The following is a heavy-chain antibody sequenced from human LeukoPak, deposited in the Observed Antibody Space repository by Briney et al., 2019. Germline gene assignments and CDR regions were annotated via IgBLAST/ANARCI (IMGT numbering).Heavy chain of an antibody. V-gene: IGHV3-53*01. D-gene: IGHD6-13*01. CDR2: IYSGGST. CDR3: ARGSGTQLVPHSDF. Sequence: GGSLRLSCAASGFIVSNSYMGWVRQAPGKGLQWVSVIYSGGSTFYADSVRGRFTISRDTSKNTVFLQMNSLRAEDTAVYYCARGSGTQLVPHSDFWGQGTLVTVSS. J-gene: IGHJ4*02. CDR1: GFIVSNSY.